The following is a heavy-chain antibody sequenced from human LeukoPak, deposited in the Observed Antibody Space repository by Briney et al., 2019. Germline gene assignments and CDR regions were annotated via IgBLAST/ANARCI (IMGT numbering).Heavy chain of an antibody. J-gene: IGHJ4*02. CDR3: AKGILGATKGGGSDY. CDR2: IIPIFGTA. V-gene: IGHV1-69*05. CDR1: GGTFSSYA. Sequence: SVKVSCKASGGTFSSYAISWVRQAPGQGLEWMGGIIPIFGTANYAQKFQGRVTITTDESTSTAYMELSSLRSEDTAVYYCAKGILGATKGGGSDYWGQGTLVTVSS. D-gene: IGHD1-26*01.